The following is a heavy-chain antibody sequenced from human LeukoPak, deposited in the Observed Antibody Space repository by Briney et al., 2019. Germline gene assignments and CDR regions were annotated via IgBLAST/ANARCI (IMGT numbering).Heavy chain of an antibody. D-gene: IGHD5-12*01. J-gene: IGHJ6*03. CDR3: ARGLVVATITYYYYYMDV. Sequence: ASVKVSCKASGYTFTGYYMHWVRQAPGQGLEWMGWINPNSGGTNYAQKFQGRVTITADKSTSTAYMELSSLRSEDTAVYYCARGLVVATITYYYYYMDVWGKGTTVTVSS. CDR2: INPNSGGT. V-gene: IGHV1-2*02. CDR1: GYTFTGYY.